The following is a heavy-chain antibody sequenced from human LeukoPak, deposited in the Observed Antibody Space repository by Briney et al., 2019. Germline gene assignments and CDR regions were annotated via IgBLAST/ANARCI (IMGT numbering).Heavy chain of an antibody. J-gene: IGHJ4*02. D-gene: IGHD3-22*01. Sequence: PGRSLRLSCAASGFTFSSYGMHWVRQAPAKGLEWVAVIWYDGSNKYYADSVKGRFTISRDNSKNTLYLQMNSLRAEDTAVYYCARDRTYYYDSSGYYYPTYWGQGTLVTVSS. CDR3: ARDRTYYYDSSGYYYPTY. CDR2: IWYDGSNK. V-gene: IGHV3-33*01. CDR1: GFTFSSYG.